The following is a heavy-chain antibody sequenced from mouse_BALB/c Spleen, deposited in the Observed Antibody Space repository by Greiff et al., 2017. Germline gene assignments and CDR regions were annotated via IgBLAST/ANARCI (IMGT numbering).Heavy chain of an antibody. D-gene: IGHD2-3*01. CDR2: IYPYNGGT. CDR1: GYTFTSYV. Sequence: VQLKQSGPELVKPGASVKMSCKASGYTFTSYVMHWVKQKPGQGLEWIGYIYPYNGGTGYNQKFKSKATLTVDNSSSTAYMELRSLTSEDSAVYYCARSLYDGYHDYWGQGTTLTVSS. V-gene: IGHV1-14*01. J-gene: IGHJ2*01. CDR3: ARSLYDGYHDY.